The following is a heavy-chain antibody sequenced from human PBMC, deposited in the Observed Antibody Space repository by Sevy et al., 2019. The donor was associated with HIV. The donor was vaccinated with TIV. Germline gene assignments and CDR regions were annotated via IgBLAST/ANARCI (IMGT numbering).Heavy chain of an antibody. D-gene: IGHD2-15*01. CDR1: GGIFSNFA. J-gene: IGHJ6*02. V-gene: IGHV1-69*04. Sequence: ASVKVSCKASGGIFSNFAVSWVRQAPGQGLEWMGRIIPILGLANYAQRFQDRVTITADKSTHSAYMELSTLRSDDMALYYCARERRNCSGASCYSVRSDSFFGMDVWGQGTTVTVSS. CDR3: ARERRNCSGASCYSVRSDSFFGMDV. CDR2: IIPILGLA.